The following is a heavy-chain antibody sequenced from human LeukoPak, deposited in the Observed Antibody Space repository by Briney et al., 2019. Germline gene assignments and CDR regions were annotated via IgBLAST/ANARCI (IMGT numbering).Heavy chain of an antibody. V-gene: IGHV1-18*01. CDR3: ARRVVTAISYF. CDR2: ISGYNGIT. Sequence: GASVRVSCKASGYTFYKYGITGVRQARGQGLEWMGWISGYNGITNYAQKLQGRVTINTDTSTSTAYMELRILRSDVTAVYYCARRVVTAISYFWGQGTLVTVSS. D-gene: IGHD2-21*02. J-gene: IGHJ4*02. CDR1: GYTFYKYG.